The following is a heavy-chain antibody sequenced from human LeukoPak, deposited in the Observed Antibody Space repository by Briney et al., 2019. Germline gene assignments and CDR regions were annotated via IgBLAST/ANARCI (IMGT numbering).Heavy chain of an antibody. CDR3: ARTMVRGPYYFDY. Sequence: GESLKISCKGSGYSFSTYWIGWVRQMPGKGLEWMGIIYPGDSDTRYSPSFQGQVTISADKSISTAYLQWSSLKASDTAMYYCARTMVRGPYYFDYWGQGTLVTVSS. CDR1: GYSFSTYW. J-gene: IGHJ4*02. CDR2: IYPGDSDT. D-gene: IGHD3-10*01. V-gene: IGHV5-51*01.